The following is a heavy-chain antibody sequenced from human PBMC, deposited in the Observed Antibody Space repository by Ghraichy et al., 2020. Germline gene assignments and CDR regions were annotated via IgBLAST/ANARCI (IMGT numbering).Heavy chain of an antibody. J-gene: IGHJ4*01. V-gene: IGHV3-23*01. D-gene: IGHD2-15*01. CDR1: GFTFETYA. CDR3: ARGTRPSCNGASCYPLDY. CDR2: IAGNGVDT. Sequence: GSLRLSCAVSGFTFETYAMTWVRQAPGKGPEWVSSIAGNGVDTYYIDSVKGRFTISMDSSKTTVYLQMNSVRAEDTAMYYCARGTRPSCNGASCYPLDYWGHGTLVTVAS.